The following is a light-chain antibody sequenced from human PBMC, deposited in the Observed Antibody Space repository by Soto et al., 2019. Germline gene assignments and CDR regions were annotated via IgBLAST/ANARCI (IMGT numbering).Light chain of an antibody. J-gene: IGLJ3*02. CDR1: SSNIESNS. Sequence: QSVLIQPPTASGTPGQRVTISCSGSSSNIESNSVYWYQQLPGTAPKVLIYRNSQRPSGVPYRFSGSNSGTSASLAISGLRSEDEADYYCATWDDSLSGRVFGGGTKVTVL. CDR3: ATWDDSLSGRV. CDR2: RNS. V-gene: IGLV1-47*01.